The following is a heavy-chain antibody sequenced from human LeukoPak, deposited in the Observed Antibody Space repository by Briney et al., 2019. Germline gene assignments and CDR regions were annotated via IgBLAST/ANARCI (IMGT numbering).Heavy chain of an antibody. J-gene: IGHJ6*03. CDR2: INHSGST. D-gene: IGHD5-24*01. V-gene: IGHV4-34*01. CDR1: GGSFSGYY. Sequence: SETLSLTCAVYGGSFSGYYWSWIRQPPGKGLEWIGEINHSGSTNYNPSLKSRVTISVDTSKNQFSLKLSSVTAADTAVYYCARDSRWMATTGYYYYYYYMDVWGKGTTVTISS. CDR3: ARDSRWMATTGYYYYYYYMDV.